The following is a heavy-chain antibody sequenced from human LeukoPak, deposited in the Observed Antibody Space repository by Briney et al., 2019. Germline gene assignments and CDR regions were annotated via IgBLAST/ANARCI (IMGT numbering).Heavy chain of an antibody. CDR1: GGSISSYY. D-gene: IGHD4-17*01. J-gene: IGHJ4*02. V-gene: IGHV4-4*07. CDR3: ARAPTTVTTNFDY. Sequence: PSETLSLTCTVSGGSISSYYWGWIRQPAGKGLEWIGRIYTSGSTNYNPSLKSRVTISVDKSKNQFSLKLSSVTAADTAVYYCARAPTTVTTNFDYWGQGTLVTVSS. CDR2: IYTSGST.